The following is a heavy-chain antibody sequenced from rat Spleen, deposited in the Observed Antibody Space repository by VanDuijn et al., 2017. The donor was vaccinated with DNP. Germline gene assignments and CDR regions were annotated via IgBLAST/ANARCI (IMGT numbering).Heavy chain of an antibody. CDR3: TTDFERGY. V-gene: IGHV5-27*01. D-gene: IGHD1-11*01. CDR1: GFTFSDYN. J-gene: IGHJ2*01. CDR2: ITSGRGVT. Sequence: EVQLVESGGGLVQPGRSMKLSCAASGFTFSDYNMAWVRQVPGKGLEWIASITSGRGVTSYPDSVKGRFTISRDDAKNTLYLQMDSLRSEDTATYYCTTDFERGYWGQGVMVTVSS.